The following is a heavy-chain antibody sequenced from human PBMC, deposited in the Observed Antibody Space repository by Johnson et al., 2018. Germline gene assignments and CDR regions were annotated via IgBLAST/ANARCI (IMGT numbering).Heavy chain of an antibody. Sequence: QVQLVQSGGGVVQPGRSLRLSCAASEFTFSTYGMPWVRQAPGTGLAWVAVIWFDGSNKYYADSVKGRFTISRDNSKNTLYLHMNSRRAEDTAVYYCGKGEQWLDAGGQHWGQGTLVTVSS. V-gene: IGHV3-33*06. CDR3: GKGEQWLDAGGQH. CDR2: IWFDGSNK. J-gene: IGHJ1*01. D-gene: IGHD6-19*01. CDR1: EFTFSTYG.